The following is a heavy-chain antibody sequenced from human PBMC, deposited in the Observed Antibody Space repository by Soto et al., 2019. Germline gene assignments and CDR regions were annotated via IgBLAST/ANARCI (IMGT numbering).Heavy chain of an antibody. V-gene: IGHV4-31*03. J-gene: IGHJ5*02. Sequence: SEPLSLPCPVSSGSLSSGGYYWNWIRQHPVKGLEFIGYIYFTGITYSTPSLKSRVTLSVDTSKSQFSLELRSVTAAETAIYYCARAPPYNKVNWFHXWGPGVLVTVSX. D-gene: IGHD1-20*01. CDR2: IYFTGIT. CDR3: ARAPPYNKVNWFHX. CDR1: SGSLSSGGYY.